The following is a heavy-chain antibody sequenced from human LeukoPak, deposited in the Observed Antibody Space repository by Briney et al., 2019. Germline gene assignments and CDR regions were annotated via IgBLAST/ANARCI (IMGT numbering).Heavy chain of an antibody. D-gene: IGHD1-26*01. CDR1: GGTFSSYA. V-gene: IGHV1-69*13. CDR3: ARQGSGSYHIDY. J-gene: IGHJ4*02. Sequence: SVKVSCKASGGTFSSYAISWVRQAPGQGLEWMGGIIPIFGTANYAQKFQGRVTITADESTSTAYMELSSLRSEDTAVYYCARQGSGSYHIDYWGQGTLVTVSS. CDR2: IIPIFGTA.